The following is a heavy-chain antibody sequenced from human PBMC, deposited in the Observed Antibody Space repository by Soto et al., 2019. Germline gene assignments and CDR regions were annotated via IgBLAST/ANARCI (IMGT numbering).Heavy chain of an antibody. Sequence: GGSLRLSCAASGFIFSNYGIHWVRQAPGKGLEWVALVWYDGSNKYYADSVKGRFIVSRDNTNNTVYLQWNRLTADDTAMYYCAREGVVAGSKDFWGPGTLGTVYS. V-gene: IGHV3-33*01. D-gene: IGHD6-19*01. CDR2: VWYDGSNK. J-gene: IGHJ4*02. CDR3: AREGVVAGSKDF. CDR1: GFIFSNYG.